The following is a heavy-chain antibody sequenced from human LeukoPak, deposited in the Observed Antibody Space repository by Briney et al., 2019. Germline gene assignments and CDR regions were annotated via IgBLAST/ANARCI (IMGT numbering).Heavy chain of an antibody. V-gene: IGHV3-73*01. D-gene: IGHD3-22*01. CDR1: GFTFSGSA. CDR3: TRREYYYGSSGYGGYYYMDV. J-gene: IGHJ6*03. CDR2: IRSKANSYAT. Sequence: PGGSLRLSCAASGFTFSGSAMHWVRQASGKGLEWVGRIRSKANSYATAYAASVKGRFTISRDDSKNTAYLQMNSLKTEDTAVYYCTRREYYYGSSGYGGYYYMDVCGKGTTVTISS.